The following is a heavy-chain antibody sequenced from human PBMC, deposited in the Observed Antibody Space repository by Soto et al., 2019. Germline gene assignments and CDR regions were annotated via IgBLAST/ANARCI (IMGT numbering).Heavy chain of an antibody. D-gene: IGHD6-13*01. CDR1: GGSISSYY. J-gene: IGHJ4*02. Sequence: SETLSLTCTVSGGSISSYYWSWIRQPPGKGLEWIGYIYYSGSTNYNPSLKSRVTVSVDTSKNQFSLKLSSVTAADTAVYYCARHLFSSSSFDYWGQGTLVTVSS. V-gene: IGHV4-59*08. CDR3: ARHLFSSSSFDY. CDR2: IYYSGST.